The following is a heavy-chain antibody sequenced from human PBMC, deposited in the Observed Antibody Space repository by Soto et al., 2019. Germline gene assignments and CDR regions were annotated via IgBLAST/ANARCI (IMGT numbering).Heavy chain of an antibody. V-gene: IGHV1-18*01. D-gene: IGHD4-17*01. CDR3: ARDYGDYFLFTLHY. CDR2: ISASNGNT. CDR1: GYTFTSYG. J-gene: IGHJ4*02. Sequence: QVQLVQSGAEGKKPGASVKVSCKASGYTFTSYGISWVRQAPGHGLEWMGWISASNGNTNYAQKRQGRVTMTPDTSTSTAYMELRSLRSDDTAVYYCARDYGDYFLFTLHYWGQGTLVTVSS.